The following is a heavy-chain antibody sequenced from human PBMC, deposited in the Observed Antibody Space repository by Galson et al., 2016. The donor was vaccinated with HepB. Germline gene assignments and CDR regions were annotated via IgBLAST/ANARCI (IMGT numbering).Heavy chain of an antibody. CDR3: AGEYSSSSGY. Sequence: ETLSLTCTVSGDSIISDTYHWGWIRQPPGKGLEWLGSIHHSGTTYYNPSLRSRVTISVDTSRNQFSLRLSSVTAADTAVYYCAGEYSSSSGYWGRGALVTVSS. J-gene: IGHJ4*02. D-gene: IGHD6-6*01. CDR1: GDSIISDTYH. V-gene: IGHV4-39*01. CDR2: IHHSGTT.